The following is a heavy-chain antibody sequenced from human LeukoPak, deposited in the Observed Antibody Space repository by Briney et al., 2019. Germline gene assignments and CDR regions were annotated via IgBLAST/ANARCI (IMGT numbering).Heavy chain of an antibody. D-gene: IGHD3-3*01. CDR1: GFTFSSYG. V-gene: IGHV3-NL1*01. Sequence: GGSLRLSCAASGFTFSSYGMHWVRQAPGKSLEWVSVVGTDAKTAYYADSVKGRFTISRDNSKNTLYLQLDSLRAEDTALYYCAKAASPITRYFDYWGQGTLVTVSS. CDR2: VGTDAKTA. J-gene: IGHJ4*02. CDR3: AKAASPITRYFDY.